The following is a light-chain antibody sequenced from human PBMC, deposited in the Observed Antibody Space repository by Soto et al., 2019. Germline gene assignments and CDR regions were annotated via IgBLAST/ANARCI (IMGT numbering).Light chain of an antibody. CDR2: GVT. J-gene: IGLJ1*01. CDR1: SSDVGAYYS. V-gene: IGLV2-14*01. Sequence: QSALTQPGSVSGSPGQSITISCTGTSSDVGAYYSVSWYQHHPGKAPKLIIYGVTNRPSGVSSRFSGSKTGNTASLTISGLQAEDEADYHCSSYTSGSSHYVFGTGTKVTVL. CDR3: SSYTSGSSHYV.